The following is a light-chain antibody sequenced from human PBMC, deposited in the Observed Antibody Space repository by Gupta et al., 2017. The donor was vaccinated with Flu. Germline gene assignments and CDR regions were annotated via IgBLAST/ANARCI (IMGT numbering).Light chain of an antibody. Sequence: QSPGTLSLSPGERATLSCRASQSITRNFLAWYQQKPGQSPRLLIHSASSRATGIPDRFSGSGSGTDFTLTINGLEPEDFAVYYCQQYGDSPPTTFGQGTKVEIK. CDR1: QSITRNF. J-gene: IGKJ1*01. CDR3: QQYGDSPPTT. CDR2: SAS. V-gene: IGKV3-20*01.